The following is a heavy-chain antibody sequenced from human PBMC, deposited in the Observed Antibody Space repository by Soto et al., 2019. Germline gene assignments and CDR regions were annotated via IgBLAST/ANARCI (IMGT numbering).Heavy chain of an antibody. V-gene: IGHV4-30-4*01. J-gene: IGHJ3*02. Sequence: PSETLSLTCTVSGGSISSGDYYWSWIRQPPGKGLEWIGYIYYSGSTYYNPSLKSRLTISVDTSKNQFSLKLSSVTAADTAVYYCARTRIVVVSYDAFDIWGQGTMVTVSS. CDR1: GGSISSGDYY. CDR3: ARTRIVVVSYDAFDI. D-gene: IGHD3-22*01. CDR2: IYYSGST.